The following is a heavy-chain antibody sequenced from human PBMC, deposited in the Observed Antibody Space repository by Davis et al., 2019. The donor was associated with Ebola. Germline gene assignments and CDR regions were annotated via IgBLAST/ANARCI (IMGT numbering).Heavy chain of an antibody. J-gene: IGHJ3*02. CDR2: IYHSGST. V-gene: IGHV4-39*01. CDR1: GCSISSSSYY. D-gene: IGHD3-22*01. CDR3: ARLASYYYDSSGYYRSDAFDI. Sequence: SETLSLTCTVSGCSISSSSYYWGWIRQPPGKGLEWIGEIYHSGSTNYNPSLKSRVTISVDTSKNQFSLKLSSVTAADTAVYYCARLASYYYDSSGYYRSDAFDIWGQGTMVTVSS.